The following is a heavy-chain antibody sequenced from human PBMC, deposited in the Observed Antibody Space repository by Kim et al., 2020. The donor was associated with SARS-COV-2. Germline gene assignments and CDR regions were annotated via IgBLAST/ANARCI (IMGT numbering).Heavy chain of an antibody. CDR1: GYSISSGYY. CDR3: ARVGHRGSYSHFDY. CDR2: IYHSGST. J-gene: IGHJ4*02. Sequence: SETLSLTCTVSGYSISSGYYWGWIRQPPGKGLEWIGSIYHSGSTYYNPSLKSRVTISVDTSKNQFSLKLSSVTAADTAVYYCARVGHRGSYSHFDYWGQGTLVTVSS. D-gene: IGHD1-26*01. V-gene: IGHV4-38-2*02.